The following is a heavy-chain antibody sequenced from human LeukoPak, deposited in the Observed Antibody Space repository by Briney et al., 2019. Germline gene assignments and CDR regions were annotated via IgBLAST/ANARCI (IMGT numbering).Heavy chain of an antibody. D-gene: IGHD3-10*01. J-gene: IGHJ4*02. Sequence: PGGSLRLSCAASGFTFSSYVMHWVRQAPGKGLEWVAIISYDGSNKYYADSVKGRFTISRDNSKNTLYLQMNSLRAEDTAVYYCAKLWFGELFSLDYWGQGTLVTVSS. CDR2: ISYDGSNK. CDR3: AKLWFGELFSLDY. V-gene: IGHV3-30*04. CDR1: GFTFSSYV.